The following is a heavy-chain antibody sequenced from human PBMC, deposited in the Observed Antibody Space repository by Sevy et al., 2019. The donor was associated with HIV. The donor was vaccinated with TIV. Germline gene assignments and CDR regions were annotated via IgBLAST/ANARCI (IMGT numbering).Heavy chain of an antibody. J-gene: IGHJ4*02. Sequence: ASVKVSCKVSGYTLTKLAMHWVRQGPGKGLEWMGSFDPEDEETIYAQKFQGRVTMTEDTSTETAYMELSSLRSEDTAVYYCVTTKDYYESSGDPFDYWGQGTLVTVSS. CDR3: VTTKDYYESSGDPFDY. D-gene: IGHD3-22*01. CDR1: GYTLTKLA. V-gene: IGHV1-24*01. CDR2: FDPEDEET.